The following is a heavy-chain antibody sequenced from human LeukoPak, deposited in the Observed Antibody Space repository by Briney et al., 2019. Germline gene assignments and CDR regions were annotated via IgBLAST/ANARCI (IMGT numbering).Heavy chain of an antibody. CDR2: IYSDGTT. V-gene: IGHV3-66*01. D-gene: IGHD2-15*01. J-gene: IGHJ5*02. CDR1: GFTVSSND. CDR3: ARGADGVSSNSRGWFDP. Sequence: PGGSLRLSCAASGFTVSSNDMSWVRQAPGKGLEWVSIIYSDGTTQYADSVKGRFTISRDNARNSLYLQMNTLRAEDTAVYSCARGADGVSSNSRGWFDPWGQGTLVTVSS.